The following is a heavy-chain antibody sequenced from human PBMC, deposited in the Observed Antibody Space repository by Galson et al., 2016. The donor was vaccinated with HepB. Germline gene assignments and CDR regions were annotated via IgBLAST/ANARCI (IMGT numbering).Heavy chain of an antibody. CDR2: INQSGST. V-gene: IGHV4-34*01. Sequence: SETLSLTCSVNGGSFRAYYWNWIRQPPGKGLEWIGEINQSGSTKYNPSLRSRVTISVDTSKKQFSLKLKSVTAADTGVYYCARLDGYNYYGMNVWGQGTSVTVSS. J-gene: IGHJ6*02. CDR1: GGSFRAYY. CDR3: ARLDGYNYYGMNV. D-gene: IGHD5-24*01.